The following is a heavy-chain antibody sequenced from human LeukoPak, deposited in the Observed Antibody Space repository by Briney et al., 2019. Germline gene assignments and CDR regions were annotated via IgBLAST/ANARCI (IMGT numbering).Heavy chain of an antibody. V-gene: IGHV1-2*02. J-gene: IGHJ5*02. CDR1: GYTFTGYY. CDR2: INPNSGGT. CDR3: ARFVVVPAAMGLSNWFDP. Sequence: ASVKVSCKPSGYTFTGYYMHWVRQAPGQGLEWMGWINPNSGGTNYAQKFQGRVTMTRDTSISTAYMELSRLRSDDTAVYYCARFVVVPAAMGLSNWFDPWGQGTLVSVSS. D-gene: IGHD2-2*01.